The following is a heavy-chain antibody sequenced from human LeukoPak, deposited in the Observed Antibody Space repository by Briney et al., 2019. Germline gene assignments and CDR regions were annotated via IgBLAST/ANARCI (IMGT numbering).Heavy chain of an antibody. Sequence: SEPLSLTCTVSGGSISSSSYYWSWVRQPPGKGLEWIGEINHSGSTNYNPSLKSRVTISVDTSKNLFSLKLSSVTAADTAVYYCARGRDYVWGSYHSAMGYFDYWGQGTLVTVSS. CDR2: INHSGST. CDR3: ARGRDYVWGSYHSAMGYFDY. CDR1: GGSISSSSYY. J-gene: IGHJ4*02. V-gene: IGHV4-39*07. D-gene: IGHD3-16*02.